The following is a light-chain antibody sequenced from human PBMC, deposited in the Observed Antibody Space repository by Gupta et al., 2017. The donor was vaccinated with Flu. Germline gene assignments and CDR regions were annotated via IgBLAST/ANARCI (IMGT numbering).Light chain of an antibody. CDR1: QSISSW. CDR3: QQYNRQAVLT. J-gene: IGKJ4*01. V-gene: IGKV1-5*03. CDR2: KAS. Sequence: IQMTQSPATLSASVGARVTVTCRASQSISSWVAWYQQKPGKATKLLFDKASRLESGVPTWCSGSGSGTEFIPIISSLKPDYFATYCRQQYNRQAVLTFGGGTKVEIK.